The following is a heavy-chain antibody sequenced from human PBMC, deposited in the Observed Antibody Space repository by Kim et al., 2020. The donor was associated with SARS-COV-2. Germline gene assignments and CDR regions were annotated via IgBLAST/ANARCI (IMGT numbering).Heavy chain of an antibody. D-gene: IGHD6-25*01. Sequence: TTYSPSLKGRSTVSGDYSRSSLFLQMSSLQSEDTAVYFCARDTAAAMDVWGQGTTVTVSS. V-gene: IGHV3-72*01. CDR3: ARDTAAAMDV. J-gene: IGHJ6*02. CDR2: T.